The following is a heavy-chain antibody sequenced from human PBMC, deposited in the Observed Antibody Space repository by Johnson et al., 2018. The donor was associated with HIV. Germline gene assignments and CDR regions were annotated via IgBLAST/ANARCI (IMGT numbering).Heavy chain of an antibody. CDR1: GFTFSDYY. V-gene: IGHV3-11*01. CDR2: ISSRSGPI. CDR3: ARAPRAFCDGDCYPNAFGI. D-gene: IGHD2-21*02. Sequence: QVQLVESGGGLVQPGGSLRLSCAASGFTFSDYYMSWIRQAPGKGLEWVSHISSRSGPISYSDSVKGRFTIPRDNAKNSLYLQMNSLRAEETAVYYCARAPRAFCDGDCYPNAFGIWGQGTMVTVSS. J-gene: IGHJ3*02.